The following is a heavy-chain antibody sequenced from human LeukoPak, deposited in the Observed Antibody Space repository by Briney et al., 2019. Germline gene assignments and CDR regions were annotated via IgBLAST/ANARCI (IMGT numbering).Heavy chain of an antibody. D-gene: IGHD6-6*01. Sequence: SETLSLTCTVSGGPISSHYWTWIRQPPGKGLEWIGYIYYSGSTNYNPSLKSRVTISVDTSKNQFSLKLSSVTAADTALYYCARGGAARPFDYWGQGTLVTVSS. V-gene: IGHV4-59*11. J-gene: IGHJ4*02. CDR2: IYYSGST. CDR1: GGPISSHY. CDR3: ARGGAARPFDY.